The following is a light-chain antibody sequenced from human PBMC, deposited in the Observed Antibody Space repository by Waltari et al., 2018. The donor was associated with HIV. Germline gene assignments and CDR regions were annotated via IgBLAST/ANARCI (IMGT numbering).Light chain of an antibody. CDR2: TNN. CDR3: EAWDDSLNGVV. CDR1: SSNIGINS. V-gene: IGLV1-44*01. Sequence: QSVLTQPPSASGTPGQRVTISCSGSSSNIGINSVNWYQQFPGTAPKLLIYTNNQRPSGVPKRFSASKSGTSASLAISWLQSEDEADYYCEAWDDSLNGVVFGGGTKLTVL. J-gene: IGLJ2*01.